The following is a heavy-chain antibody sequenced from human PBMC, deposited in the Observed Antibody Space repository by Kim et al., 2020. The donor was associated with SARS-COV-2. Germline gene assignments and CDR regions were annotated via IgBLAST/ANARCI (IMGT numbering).Heavy chain of an antibody. CDR3: ARSLPNWNDYYYYGMDV. V-gene: IGHV4-61*02. CDR1: GGSISSGSYY. J-gene: IGHJ6*02. D-gene: IGHD1-20*01. CDR2: IYTRGST. Sequence: SETLSLTCTVSGGSISSGSYYWSWIRQPAGKGLEWIGRIYTRGSTNYNPSLKSRVTISVDTSKNQFSLKLSSVTAADTAVYYCARSLPNWNDYYYYGMDVWGQGTTVTVSS.